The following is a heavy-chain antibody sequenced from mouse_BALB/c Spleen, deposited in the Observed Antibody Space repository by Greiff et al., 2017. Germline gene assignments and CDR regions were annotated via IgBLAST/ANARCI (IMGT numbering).Heavy chain of an antibody. CDR2: IYPYNGGT. CDR1: GYTFTDYN. J-gene: IGHJ4*01. D-gene: IGHD2-4*01. Sequence: EVKLVESGPELVKPGASVKISCKASGYTFTDYNMHWVKQSHGKSLEWIGYIYPYNGGTGYNQKFKSKATLTVDNSSSTAYMELRSLTSEDSAVYYCATLYYDYDNYAMDYWGQGTSVTVSS. CDR3: ATLYYDYDNYAMDY. V-gene: IGHV1S29*02.